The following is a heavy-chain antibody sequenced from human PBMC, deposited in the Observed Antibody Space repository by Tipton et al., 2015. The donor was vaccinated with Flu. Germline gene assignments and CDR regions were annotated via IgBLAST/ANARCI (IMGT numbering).Heavy chain of an antibody. D-gene: IGHD4-17*01. CDR3: ARRDYIDFVTNY. CDR2: ISVSSRYI. J-gene: IGHJ4*02. V-gene: IGHV3-21*01. CDR1: GFTFNDYT. Sequence: GSLRLSCTASGFTFNDYTMSWVRQAPGRGLEWVSSISVSSRYIYHADSVRGRFTISRDNAKASVSLHMGSLRPDDTAVYYCARRDYIDFVTNYWGQGTLVTVSS.